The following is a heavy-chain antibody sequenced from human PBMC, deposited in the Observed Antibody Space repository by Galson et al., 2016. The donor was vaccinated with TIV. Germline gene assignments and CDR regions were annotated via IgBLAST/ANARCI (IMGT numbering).Heavy chain of an antibody. CDR1: GGSIKSGGYF. V-gene: IGHV4-31*03. CDR3: ARRSSGFDAFDI. Sequence: LSLTCTVSGGSIKSGGYFWSWIRQHPGKALEWIGYIHSSGSTFYSPSLRSRVTISLGTSRDNFSLRLNSVTAADTAVYYCARRSSGFDAFDIWGPGTLVTVSP. D-gene: IGHD3-22*01. CDR2: IHSSGST. J-gene: IGHJ3*02.